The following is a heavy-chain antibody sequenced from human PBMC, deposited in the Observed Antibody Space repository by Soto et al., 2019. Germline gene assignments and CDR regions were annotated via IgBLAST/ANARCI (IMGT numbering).Heavy chain of an antibody. V-gene: IGHV3-21*01. J-gene: IGHJ4*02. CDR2: ITTSGSYI. CDR3: ARDGRGAVTAVDF. Sequence: EVPLVESGGGLVKPGGSLRLSCAASGFTFRDYGMSWVRQAPGKGLEWVSSITTSGSYIYYADSVKGRFTISRDNAKNSLYLQMNSLTAEDTAVYYCARDGRGAVTAVDFWGQGTLVTVSS. D-gene: IGHD2-21*02. CDR1: GFTFRDYG.